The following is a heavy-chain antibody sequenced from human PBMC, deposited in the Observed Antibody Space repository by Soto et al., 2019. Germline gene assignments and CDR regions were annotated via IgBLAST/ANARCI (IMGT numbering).Heavy chain of an antibody. CDR3: ARGGKSTSTSYYYGSGSYYSNWFDP. J-gene: IGHJ5*02. Sequence: SETLSLTCAVYGGSFSGYYWSWIRQPPGKGLEWIGEINHSGSTNYNPSLKSRVTISVDTSKNQFSLKLGSVTAADTAVYYWARGGKSTSTSYYYGSGSYYSNWFDPWGQGTLVTVSS. CDR2: INHSGST. CDR1: GGSFSGYY. D-gene: IGHD3-10*01. V-gene: IGHV4-34*01.